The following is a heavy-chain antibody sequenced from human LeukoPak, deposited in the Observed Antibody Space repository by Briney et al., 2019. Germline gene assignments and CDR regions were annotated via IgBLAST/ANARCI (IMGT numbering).Heavy chain of an antibody. Sequence: ASVKVSCKASGYSFTYHYMHWLRQAPGQGLEWIGIINPSGGSTSYAQKFQGRVTMTRDMSTSTDYMELSSLRSEDTAVYYCARDNSVEDTAWWFDPWGQGTLVTVSS. D-gene: IGHD4-23*01. J-gene: IGHJ5*02. CDR3: ARDNSVEDTAWWFDP. CDR2: INPSGGST. CDR1: GYSFTYHY. V-gene: IGHV1-46*01.